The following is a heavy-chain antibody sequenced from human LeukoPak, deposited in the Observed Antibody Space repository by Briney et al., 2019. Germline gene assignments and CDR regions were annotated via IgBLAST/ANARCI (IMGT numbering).Heavy chain of an antibody. CDR1: GLTFSSYE. J-gene: IGHJ4*02. Sequence: GGSLRLSCAASGLTFSSYEMNWVRQAPGKGLEWVSYISSSGSTIYYADSVKGRFTISRDNAKNSLYLQMNSLRAEDTAVYYCARGYSGYDPIPFFDYWGQGTLVTVSS. CDR3: ARGYSGYDPIPFFDY. CDR2: ISSSGSTI. D-gene: IGHD5-12*01. V-gene: IGHV3-48*03.